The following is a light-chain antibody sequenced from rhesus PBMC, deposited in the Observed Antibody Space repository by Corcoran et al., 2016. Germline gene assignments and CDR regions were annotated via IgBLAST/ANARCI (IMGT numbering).Light chain of an antibody. CDR2: QAS. CDR1: ENVNTF. J-gene: IGKJ3*01. Sequence: DIQMTQSPSSLSASVGDRVTITCRASENVNTFLHWYQQKPGKAPTLLIYQASTLQSGVPSRFSGNGSRTDFTLTISSLQPEDFITYYSQHNKGSPFTLGPGTKLDMK. CDR3: QHNKGSPFT. V-gene: IGKV1-74*01.